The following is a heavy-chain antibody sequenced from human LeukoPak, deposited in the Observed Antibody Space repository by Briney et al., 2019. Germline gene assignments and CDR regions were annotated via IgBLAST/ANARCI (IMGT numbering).Heavy chain of an antibody. Sequence: GGTLRLSCAASGFTFTSYGMSWVRQAPGKGLEWVSAISGSGGTTYYADSVKGRFTISRDNSKNTLYPQMNSLRAEDTAVYYCAKEGPKSIAATGYYMDVWGKGTTVTISS. D-gene: IGHD6-25*01. J-gene: IGHJ6*03. CDR3: AKEGPKSIAATGYYMDV. V-gene: IGHV3-23*01. CDR2: ISGSGGTT. CDR1: GFTFTSYG.